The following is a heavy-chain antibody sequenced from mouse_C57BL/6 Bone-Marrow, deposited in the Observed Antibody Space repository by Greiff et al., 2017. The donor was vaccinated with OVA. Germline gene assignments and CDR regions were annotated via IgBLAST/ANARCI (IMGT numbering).Heavy chain of an antibody. D-gene: IGHD2-4*01. J-gene: IGHJ2*01. CDR1: GFSFTSYG. CDR3: AKNLDDYVSYFDY. V-gene: IGHV2-5*01. CDR2: IWRGGST. Sequence: VQLQQSGPGLVQPSQRLSITCTVSGFSFTSYGVHWVRQSPGKGLEWLGVIWRGGSTDYNAAFMSRLSITKDNSKSQVFFKMNSLQADDTAIYYCAKNLDDYVSYFDYWGQGTTLTVSS.